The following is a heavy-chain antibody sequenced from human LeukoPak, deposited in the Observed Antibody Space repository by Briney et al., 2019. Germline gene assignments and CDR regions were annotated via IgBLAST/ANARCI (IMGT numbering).Heavy chain of an antibody. CDR3: ATQGYCSSTSCYVSYYYGMDV. V-gene: IGHV3-23*01. D-gene: IGHD2-2*01. CDR2: ISGSGGST. CDR1: GFTFSSYA. Sequence: GGSLRLSCAASGFTFSSYAMSWVRQAPGKGLEWVSAISGSGGSTYYADSVKGRFTISRDNSKNTLYPQMNSLRAEDTAVYYCATQGYCSSTSCYVSYYYGMDVWGKGTTVTVSS. J-gene: IGHJ6*04.